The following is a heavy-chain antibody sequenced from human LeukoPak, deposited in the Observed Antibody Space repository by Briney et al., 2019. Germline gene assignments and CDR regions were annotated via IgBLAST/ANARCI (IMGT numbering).Heavy chain of an antibody. J-gene: IGHJ6*03. V-gene: IGHV4-59*12. CDR3: ARGYCSGGSCYSYYYYNYMDV. CDR1: GGSFSGYY. CDR2: IYYSGST. Sequence: SETLSLTCAVYGGSFSGYYWSWIRQPPGKGLEWIGYIYYSGSTNYNPSLKSRVTVSVDTSKNQFSLKLSSVTAADTAVYYCARGYCSGGSCYSYYYYNYMDVWGKGTTVTVSS. D-gene: IGHD2-15*01.